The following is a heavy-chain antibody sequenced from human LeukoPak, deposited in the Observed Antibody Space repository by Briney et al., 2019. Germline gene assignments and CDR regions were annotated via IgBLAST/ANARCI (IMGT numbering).Heavy chain of an antibody. CDR2: ISYDGSNK. Sequence: PGGSLRLSCAASGFTFSSYAMHWVRQAPGKGLEWVAGISYDGSNKYYADSVKGRFTISRDNAKNTLFLQMNSLRAEDTAVYYCARGSRVGTDQGWFDPWGQGTLVTVSS. J-gene: IGHJ5*02. CDR1: GFTFSSYA. V-gene: IGHV3-30*04. D-gene: IGHD6-13*01. CDR3: ARGSRVGTDQGWFDP.